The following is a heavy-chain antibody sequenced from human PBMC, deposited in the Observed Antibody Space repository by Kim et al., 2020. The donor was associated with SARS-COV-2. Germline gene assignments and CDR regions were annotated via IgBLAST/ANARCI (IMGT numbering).Heavy chain of an antibody. CDR3: TTSQNWRSEY. J-gene: IGHJ4*02. Sequence: GGSLRLSCAASGFIFSNFGMKWVRQAPGKGLEWVSAIWPSGDVTSYADSVKGRFTVSRDNSKNTLYLQMNGLSVEDTAIYYCTTSQNWRSEYWGQGTLLT. CDR1: GFIFSNFG. D-gene: IGHD1-1*01. CDR2: IWPSGDVT. V-gene: IGHV3-23*01.